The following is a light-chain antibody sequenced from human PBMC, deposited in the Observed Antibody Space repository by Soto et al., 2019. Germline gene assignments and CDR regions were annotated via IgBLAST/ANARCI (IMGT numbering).Light chain of an antibody. CDR3: SSYTGSSTEI. Sequence: SALTQPASVSGSPGQSITISCTGTSSDVGGYNFVSWYQQHPDKAPKLMIYEVSNRPSGVSNRFSGSKSGNTASLTISGLQAEDEADYYCSSYTGSSTEIFGTGTKLTVL. J-gene: IGLJ1*01. CDR2: EVS. V-gene: IGLV2-14*01. CDR1: SSDVGGYNF.